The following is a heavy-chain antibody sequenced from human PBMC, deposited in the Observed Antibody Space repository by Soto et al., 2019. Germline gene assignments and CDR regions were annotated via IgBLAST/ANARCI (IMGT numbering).Heavy chain of an antibody. V-gene: IGHV4-59*08. CDR3: ARHGGGTTYDY. Sequence: SETLSLTCTVSGASISSYYWSWIRQPPGKGLEWIGYIHYSGTTNYNASLKSRVTISVDTSKNQFSLKLSSVTAADAAVYYCARHGGGTTYDYWGQGTLVTV. CDR1: GASISSYY. J-gene: IGHJ4*02. CDR2: IHYSGTT. D-gene: IGHD1-1*01.